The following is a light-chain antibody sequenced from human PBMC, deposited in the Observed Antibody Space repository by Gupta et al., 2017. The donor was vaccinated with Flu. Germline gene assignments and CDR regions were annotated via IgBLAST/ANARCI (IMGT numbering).Light chain of an antibody. J-gene: IGKJ5*01. CDR2: KAS. CDR1: QSVSSW. V-gene: IGKV1-5*03. Sequence: DIHVTQSPSTLSASVADGFTITCRASQSVSSWLAWYQQKPGTAPKLLIYKASSLQGGVTARFSGSGAGREFTLTISSRQQDDFATYYCQQYNSYSPITFGQGTRLEIK. CDR3: QQYNSYSPIT.